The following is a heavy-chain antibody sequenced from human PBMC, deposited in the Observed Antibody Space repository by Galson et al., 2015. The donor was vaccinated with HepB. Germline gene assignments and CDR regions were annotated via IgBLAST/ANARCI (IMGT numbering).Heavy chain of an antibody. CDR3: AREDDILTGPLPYYYYSMDV. J-gene: IGHJ6*02. CDR1: GGTFSSYA. CDR2: IIPSFGTA. Sequence: SVKVSCKASGGTFSSYAISWVRQAPGQGLEWMGGIIPSFGTANYAQKLQGRVTMTTDTSTSTAYMELRSLRSDDTAVYYCAREDDILTGPLPYYYYSMDVWGQGNPGHRLL. V-gene: IGHV1-69*05. D-gene: IGHD3-9*01.